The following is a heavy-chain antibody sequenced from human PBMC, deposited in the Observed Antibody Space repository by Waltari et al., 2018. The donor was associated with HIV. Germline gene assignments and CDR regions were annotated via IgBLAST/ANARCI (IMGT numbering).Heavy chain of an antibody. V-gene: IGHV1-3*01. CDR1: GYTLTSYD. CDR2: INAGNGNT. Sequence: QVQLVQSGAEVKKPGASVKVSCKASGYTLTSYDMHWVRQAPGQRLEWMGWINAGNGNTKYSQKFQWRVTSTRDTSASTAYMGLSSLRSEDTAVYYCARAPPIAAAGIFWDYWGQGTLVTVSS. CDR3: ARAPPIAAAGIFWDY. J-gene: IGHJ4*02. D-gene: IGHD6-13*01.